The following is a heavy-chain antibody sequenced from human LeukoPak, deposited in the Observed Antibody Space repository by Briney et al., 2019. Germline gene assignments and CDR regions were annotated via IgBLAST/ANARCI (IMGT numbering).Heavy chain of an antibody. D-gene: IGHD2-2*01. Sequence: GGSLRLSCAASGFTFSSYSMNWVRQAPGKGLEWVSSISSSSSYIYYADSVKGRFTISRDNAKNSLYLQMNSLRAEDTAVYYRARGVPAAPRRAFDYWGQGALVTVSS. CDR3: ARGVPAAPRRAFDY. CDR1: GFTFSSYS. V-gene: IGHV3-21*01. CDR2: ISSSSSYI. J-gene: IGHJ4*02.